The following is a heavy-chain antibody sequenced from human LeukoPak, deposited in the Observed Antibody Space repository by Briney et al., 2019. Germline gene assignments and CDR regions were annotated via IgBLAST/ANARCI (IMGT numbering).Heavy chain of an antibody. D-gene: IGHD3-3*01. J-gene: IGHJ4*02. CDR1: GISLRSYS. V-gene: IGHV3-30*15. CDR3: AKGEGSGAYLTDF. CDR2: TSHDETNK. Sequence: GSLRLSCVASGISLRSYSVHWVRQAPGKGLEWVALTSHDETNKKYADSVRGRCTISRDNSKDTVYLQLSNLRDEDTAVYYCAKGEGSGAYLTDFWGPGTRVTVSS.